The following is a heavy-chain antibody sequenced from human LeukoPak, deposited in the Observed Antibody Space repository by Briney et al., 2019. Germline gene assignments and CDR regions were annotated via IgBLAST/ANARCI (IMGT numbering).Heavy chain of an antibody. CDR2: IRYDGSNK. V-gene: IGHV3-30*02. CDR3: ANPYGDY. Sequence: GGSLRLSCAASGFTFSSYSMNWVRQAPGKGLEWVAFIRYDGSNKYYADSVKGRFTISRDNSKNTLYLQMNSLRAEDTAVYYCANPYGDYWGQGTLVTVSS. J-gene: IGHJ4*02. D-gene: IGHD4-17*01. CDR1: GFTFSSYS.